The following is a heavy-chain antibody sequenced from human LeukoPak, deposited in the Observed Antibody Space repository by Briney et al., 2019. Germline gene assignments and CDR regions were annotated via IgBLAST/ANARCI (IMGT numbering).Heavy chain of an antibody. CDR1: GGSISSSLNY. CDR3: ARARGQSNSWPRFYY. V-gene: IGHV4-39*01. J-gene: IGHJ4*02. CDR2: IYHSGST. D-gene: IGHD6-13*01. Sequence: SETLSLTCTVSGGSISSSLNYWGWIRQPPGKGLEWIGSIYHSGSTYYNPSLKSRVTISVDTSKNQFSLSLSSVTAADTAVYYCARARGQSNSWPRFYYWGQGSLVTVSS.